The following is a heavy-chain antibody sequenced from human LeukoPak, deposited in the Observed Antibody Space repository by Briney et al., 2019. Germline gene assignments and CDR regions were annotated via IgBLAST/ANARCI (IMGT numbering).Heavy chain of an antibody. D-gene: IGHD5-18*01. V-gene: IGHV4-59*01. J-gene: IGHJ4*02. CDR3: ALTLRYSYGIFDY. CDR2: IYYSGST. Sequence: PSETLSLTCTVSGGSISSYYWSWIRQPPGKGLEWIGYIYYSGSTNYNPSLKSRVTISVDTSKNQFSLKLSSVTAADTAVYYCALTLRYSYGIFDYWGQGTLVTVSS. CDR1: GGSISSYY.